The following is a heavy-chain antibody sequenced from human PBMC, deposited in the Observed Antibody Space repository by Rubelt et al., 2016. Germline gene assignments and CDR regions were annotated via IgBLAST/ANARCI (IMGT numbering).Heavy chain of an antibody. J-gene: IGHJ5*02. CDR3: VTYSHNVGGSWFDP. D-gene: IGHD3-16*01. Sequence: QLQLQESGPGLVKPSETLSLTCSVSGGSIRSSFYYWGWIRQPPGKGLEWIGSINSSGSTYYNPSLKSRVTISVDRSKNQFSLKMTAVTAADTAVYYCVTYSHNVGGSWFDPWGRGTLVTVSS. V-gene: IGHV4-39*01. CDR2: INSSGST. CDR1: GGSIRSSFYY.